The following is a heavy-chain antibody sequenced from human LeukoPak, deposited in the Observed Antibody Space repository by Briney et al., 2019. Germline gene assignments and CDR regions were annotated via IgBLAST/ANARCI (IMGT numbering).Heavy chain of an antibody. J-gene: IGHJ5*01. D-gene: IGHD6-19*01. CDR3: AKPISGGLAVTADWFHP. CDR2: INANSGTT. V-gene: IGHV3-23*01. CDR1: GFTFSDYY. Sequence: GGSLRLSCAASGFTFSDYYMSWIRQAPGKGLEWVSTINANSGTTSYAASVRGRFTISRGNSKNTLYLQVNTLRADDTATYYCAKPISGGLAVTADWFHPWGQGTLVVVSS.